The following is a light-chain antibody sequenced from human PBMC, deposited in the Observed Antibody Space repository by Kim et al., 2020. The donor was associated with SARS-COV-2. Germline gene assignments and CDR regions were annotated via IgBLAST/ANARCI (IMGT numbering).Light chain of an antibody. CDR2: AKN. CDR1: SLRNYY. Sequence: ALGQTVRITSQGDSLRNYYTSWYQQQPGQAPVLVIYAKNNRPSGIPDRFSGSSSGNTASLTITGAQTEDEADYYCNSRDSTGNHWVFGGGTQLTVL. J-gene: IGLJ3*02. V-gene: IGLV3-19*01. CDR3: NSRDSTGNHWV.